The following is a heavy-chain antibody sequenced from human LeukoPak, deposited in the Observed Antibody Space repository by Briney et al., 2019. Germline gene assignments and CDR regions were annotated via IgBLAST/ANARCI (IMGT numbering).Heavy chain of an antibody. D-gene: IGHD6-13*01. CDR1: GFTFSSYS. CDR3: ARDGIAAAETGGAFDI. J-gene: IGHJ3*02. V-gene: IGHV3-21*01. CDR2: ISSSSSYI. Sequence: KPGGSLRLSCAASGFTFSSYSMNWVRQAPGKGLEWVSSISSSSSYIYYADSVKGRFTISRDNAKNSLYLQMNSLRAEDTAVYYCARDGIAAAETGGAFDIWGQGTMVTVSS.